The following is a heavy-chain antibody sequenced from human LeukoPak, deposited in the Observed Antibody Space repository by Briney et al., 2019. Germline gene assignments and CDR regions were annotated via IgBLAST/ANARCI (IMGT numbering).Heavy chain of an antibody. D-gene: IGHD3-22*01. CDR3: ARDSTMIVVVITGAEYFQH. CDR1: GYTFTSYY. V-gene: IGHV1-46*01. Sequence: GASVKVSCKASGYTFTSYYMHWVRQAPGQGLEWMGIINPSGGSTSYAQKFQGRVTMTRDTSTSTVYMELSSLRSEDTAVYYCARDSTMIVVVITGAEYFQHWGQGTLVTVSS. CDR2: INPSGGST. J-gene: IGHJ1*01.